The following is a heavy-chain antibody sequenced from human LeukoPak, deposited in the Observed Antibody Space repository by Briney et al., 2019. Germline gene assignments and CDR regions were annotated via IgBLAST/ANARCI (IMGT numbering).Heavy chain of an antibody. CDR3: ARVGHYYDSSGYYLDY. Sequence: SVKVSCKASGGTFSSYAISWVRQAPGQGLEWMGGIIPIFGTANYAQKFQGRVTITADESTSTAYMELSSLRSEDTAVYYCARVGHYYDSSGYYLDYWGQGTLVTVSS. J-gene: IGHJ4*02. CDR2: IIPIFGTA. D-gene: IGHD3-22*01. CDR1: GGTFSSYA. V-gene: IGHV1-69*13.